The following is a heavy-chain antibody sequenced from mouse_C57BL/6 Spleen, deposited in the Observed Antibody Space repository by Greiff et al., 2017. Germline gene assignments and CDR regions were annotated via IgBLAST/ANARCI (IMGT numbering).Heavy chain of an antibody. D-gene: IGHD1-1*01. Sequence: EVMLVESGGGLVQPGGSLKLSCAASGFTFSDYYMYWVRQTPEKRLEWVAYISNGGGSTYYPDTVKGRFTISRDNAKNTLYLQMSRLKSEDTAMYYCARDYYGSRGFAYWGQGTLVTVSA. J-gene: IGHJ3*01. V-gene: IGHV5-12*01. CDR2: ISNGGGST. CDR3: ARDYYGSRGFAY. CDR1: GFTFSDYY.